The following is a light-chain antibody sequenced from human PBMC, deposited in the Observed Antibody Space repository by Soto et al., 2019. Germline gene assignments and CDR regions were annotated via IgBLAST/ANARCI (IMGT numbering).Light chain of an antibody. Sequence: SVLTQPASVSGSPGQSIAISCTGTSSDVGGYNYVSWYQQHPGKAPKLMVYDVSNRPSGVSNRFSGSKSGNTASLTISGLQAEDEADYYCRSYTSSSTYVFGTGTKVNVL. CDR3: RSYTSSSTYV. J-gene: IGLJ1*01. CDR1: SSDVGGYNY. V-gene: IGLV2-14*01. CDR2: DVS.